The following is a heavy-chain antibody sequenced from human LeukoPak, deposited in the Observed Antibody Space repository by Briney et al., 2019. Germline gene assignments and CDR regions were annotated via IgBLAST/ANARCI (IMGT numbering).Heavy chain of an antibody. J-gene: IGHJ4*02. Sequence: GKSLTLSCVVSGFNFDNFAMHWVRQPLGKGLEWVAVISHDGRTKYYADSMKGRITISRDNSKNTLFLQMNSLRSEDTAVYFCARPSPPGDGYNPPDHWGQGTLVTVSS. CDR1: GFNFDNFA. CDR3: ARPSPPGDGYNPPDH. D-gene: IGHD5-24*01. CDR2: ISHDGRTK. V-gene: IGHV3-30*04.